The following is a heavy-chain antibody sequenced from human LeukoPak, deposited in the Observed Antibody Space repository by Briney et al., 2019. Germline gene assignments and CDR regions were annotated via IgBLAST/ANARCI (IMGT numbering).Heavy chain of an antibody. D-gene: IGHD3-10*01. CDR2: INHSGST. Sequence: SETLSLTCAVYGGSFSGYYWSWIRQPPGKGLEWIGEINHSGSTNYNPSLKSQVTISVDTSKNQFSLKLSSVTAADTAVYYCARGQSTYYYGSGSYYNVRFDPWGQGTPVTVSS. CDR1: GGSFSGYY. CDR3: ARGQSTYYYGSGSYYNVRFDP. J-gene: IGHJ5*02. V-gene: IGHV4-34*01.